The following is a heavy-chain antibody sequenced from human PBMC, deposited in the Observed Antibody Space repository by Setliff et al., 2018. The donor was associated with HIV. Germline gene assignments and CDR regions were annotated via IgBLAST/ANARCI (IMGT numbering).Heavy chain of an antibody. CDR2: IFSSGST. CDR3: ARLIHTGLLYFDF. CDR1: GGSISSYC. V-gene: IGHV4-4*09. J-gene: IGHJ4*02. Sequence: TSESLSLTCTGSGGSISSYCCNLIRQSPGRGLEWIGFIFSSGSTKYNPSVESRVTMSLDTSRCQFSLNLRSVTAADTAVYFCARLIHTGLLYFDFWGLGTLVTVSS. D-gene: IGHD2-8*02.